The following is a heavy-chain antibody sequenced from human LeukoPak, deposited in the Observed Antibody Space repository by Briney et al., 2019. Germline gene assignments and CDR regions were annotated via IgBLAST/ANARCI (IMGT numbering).Heavy chain of an antibody. CDR1: GGSISGHY. V-gene: IGHV4-59*11. CDR3: ARFGVHYDMHL. J-gene: IGHJ6*02. CDR2: IHYTGEP. Sequence: SETLSLTCSVSGGSISGHYWTWIRQPPGKGLEWIGQIHYTGEPHYNPSLKSRLTISVDTSKNPVSLQVSPLTAADSAIYYCARFGVHYDMHLWRHGTTVSVFS. D-gene: IGHD3-16*01.